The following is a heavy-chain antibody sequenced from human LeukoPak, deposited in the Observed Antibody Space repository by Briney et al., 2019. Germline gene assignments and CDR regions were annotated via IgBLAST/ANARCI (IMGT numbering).Heavy chain of an antibody. CDR1: GGSISSSTYY. J-gene: IGHJ1*01. Sequence: SETLSLTCNVSGGSISSSTYYWGWIRQPPGKGLEWIGSIYNSGSTYYNPSLKSRVTIAVDTSKNQFSLKLSSVTAADTAVYYCARYSWGLPLAEYFQHWGQGTLVTVSS. CDR3: ARYSWGLPLAEYFQH. V-gene: IGHV4-39*01. CDR2: IYNSGST. D-gene: IGHD3-16*01.